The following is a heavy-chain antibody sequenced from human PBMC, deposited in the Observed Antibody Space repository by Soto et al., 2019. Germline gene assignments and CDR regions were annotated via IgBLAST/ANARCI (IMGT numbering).Heavy chain of an antibody. CDR1: GFTLSRYW. J-gene: IGHJ4*02. D-gene: IGHD6-19*01. CDR3: ARDPAPSGWYDY. V-gene: IGHV3-74*01. Sequence: GSLLLSCAAPGFTLSRYWMHGVRQAPGKGLVWVSRINSDGSSTSYADSVKGRFTISRDSAKNTLYLQMNSLRAEDTAVYYCARDPAPSGWYDYWGQGTLVTVSS. CDR2: INSDGSST.